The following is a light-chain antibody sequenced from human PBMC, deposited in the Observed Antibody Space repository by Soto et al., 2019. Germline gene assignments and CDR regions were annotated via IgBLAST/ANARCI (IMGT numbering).Light chain of an antibody. Sequence: EIVMTQSPATLSVSPGERASLSCRASQSVGSNLAWYQQTAGQAPRLLIYGASTRATGIPARFSGSGSGTEFTLPISSLQSEDFAVSSCQQYTIWPYTFVQGTKLEIK. CDR2: GAS. J-gene: IGKJ2*01. CDR1: QSVGSN. V-gene: IGKV3-15*01. CDR3: QQYTIWPYT.